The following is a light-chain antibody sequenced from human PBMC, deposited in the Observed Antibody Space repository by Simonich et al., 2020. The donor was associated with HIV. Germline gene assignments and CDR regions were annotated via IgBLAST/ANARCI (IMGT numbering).Light chain of an antibody. CDR3: QQMKT. Sequence: DIVMTQSPATLSVSPGEGVTLSCRASQSVSSSLSWYQQKPGQAPRLLIYGASTRATGIPARFSGSGSGTDFTLTISSLESEDFAVYYCQQMKTFGQGTKVEIK. V-gene: IGKV3-15*01. CDR2: GAS. J-gene: IGKJ1*01. CDR1: QSVSSS.